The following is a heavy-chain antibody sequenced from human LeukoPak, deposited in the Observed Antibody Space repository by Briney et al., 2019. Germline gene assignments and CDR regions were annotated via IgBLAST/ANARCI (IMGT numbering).Heavy chain of an antibody. CDR1: GFTFSSYW. CDR2: IKQDGSEK. J-gene: IGHJ4*02. Sequence: KPGGPLRLSCAASGFTFSSYWMSWVRQAPGKGLEWVANIKQDGSEKYYVDSVKGRFTISRDNAKNSLYLQMNSLRAEDTAVYYCARPRGRIVGATSGYYFDYWGQGTLVTVSS. V-gene: IGHV3-7*01. D-gene: IGHD1-26*01. CDR3: ARPRGRIVGATSGYYFDY.